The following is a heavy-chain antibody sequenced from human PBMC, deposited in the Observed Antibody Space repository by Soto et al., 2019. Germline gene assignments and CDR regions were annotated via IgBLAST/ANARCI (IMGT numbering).Heavy chain of an antibody. CDR1: GFTFTSSA. J-gene: IGHJ4*02. CDR3: AADGGSGSYVFDY. Sequence: SVKVSCKASGFTFTSSAVQWVRQARGQRLEWIGWIVVGSGNTNYAQKFQERVTITRDMSTSTAYMELSSLRSEDTAVYYCAADGGSGSYVFDYWGQGTLVTVSS. D-gene: IGHD1-26*01. V-gene: IGHV1-58*01. CDR2: IVVGSGNT.